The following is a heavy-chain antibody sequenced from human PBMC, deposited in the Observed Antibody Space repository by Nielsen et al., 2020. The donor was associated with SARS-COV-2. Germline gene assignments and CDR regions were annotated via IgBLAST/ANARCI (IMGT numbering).Heavy chain of an antibody. CDR3: AKVALVAATSYDY. Sequence: GESLKISCAASGFTFSSYAMSWVRQAPGKGLEWVSAISGSGGSTYYADSVKGRFTISRDNSKNTLYLQMNSLRAEDTAVYYCAKVALVAATSYDYWGQGTLVTVSS. J-gene: IGHJ4*02. CDR1: GFTFSSYA. V-gene: IGHV3-23*01. D-gene: IGHD2-15*01. CDR2: ISGSGGST.